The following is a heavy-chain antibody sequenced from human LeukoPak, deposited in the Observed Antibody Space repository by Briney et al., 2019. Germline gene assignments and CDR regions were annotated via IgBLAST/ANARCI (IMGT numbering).Heavy chain of an antibody. D-gene: IGHD6-13*01. V-gene: IGHV1-18*01. CDR3: ARDQSIAAAGTSDY. J-gene: IGHJ4*02. Sequence: ASVKVSCKASCYTFTSYGISWVRQAPGQGLEWMGWISAYNGNTNYAQKLQGRVIMTTDTSTSTAYMELRSLRSDDTAVYYCARDQSIAAAGTSDYWGQGTLVTVSS. CDR2: ISAYNGNT. CDR1: CYTFTSYG.